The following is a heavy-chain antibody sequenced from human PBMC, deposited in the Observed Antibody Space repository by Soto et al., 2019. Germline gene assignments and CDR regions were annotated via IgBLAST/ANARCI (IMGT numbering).Heavy chain of an antibody. D-gene: IGHD3-10*01. J-gene: IGHJ6*02. V-gene: IGHV3-23*01. Sequence: GGSLRLSCAASGFTFSSYAMSWVRQAPGKGLEWVSAISGSGGSTYYADSVKGRFTISRDNSKNTLYLQMNSLRAEDTAVYYCASFVVYGSGSYYKRYYYGMDVWGQGTTVTVSS. CDR2: ISGSGGST. CDR3: ASFVVYGSGSYYKRYYYGMDV. CDR1: GFTFSSYA.